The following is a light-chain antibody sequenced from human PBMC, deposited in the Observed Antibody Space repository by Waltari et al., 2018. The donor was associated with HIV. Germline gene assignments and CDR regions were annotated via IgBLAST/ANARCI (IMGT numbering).Light chain of an antibody. CDR2: AAS. Sequence: DIQLTQSPSLLSTSVVDRVTITCRASQDISNFLAWYQQKPGKAPKFLMYAASTLQSGVPSRFSGSGSGTQFSLTISSLQPEDFATYYCQQVKSYPITFGQGTRLEIK. CDR1: QDISNF. CDR3: QQVKSYPIT. V-gene: IGKV1-9*01. J-gene: IGKJ5*01.